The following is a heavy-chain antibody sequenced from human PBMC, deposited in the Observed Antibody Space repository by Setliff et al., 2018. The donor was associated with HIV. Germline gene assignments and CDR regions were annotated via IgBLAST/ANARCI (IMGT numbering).Heavy chain of an antibody. CDR3: AKDDRYYYDTSGSPSNWFDP. V-gene: IGHV1-46*01. CDR2: INPSGGST. Sequence: ASVKVSCKSSGYSFGDYYIHWVRQAPGQGLEWMGMINPSGGSTSYAQNFQGRVTMTRDTSTHTVYMELTSLRSDDTAVYYCAKDDRYYYDTSGSPSNWFDPWGQGTLVTVSS. CDR1: GYSFGDYY. D-gene: IGHD3-22*01. J-gene: IGHJ5*02.